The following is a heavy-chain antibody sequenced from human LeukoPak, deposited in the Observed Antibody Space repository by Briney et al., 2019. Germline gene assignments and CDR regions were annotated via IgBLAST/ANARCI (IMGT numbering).Heavy chain of an antibody. CDR1: GGSISSGSYY. V-gene: IGHV4-61*02. CDR3: ARDPLEDHYMDV. CDR2: IYTSGST. J-gene: IGHJ6*03. Sequence: SETLSLTCSVSGGSISSGSYYWSWIRQPAGKGLEWIGRIYTSGSTNFNPSLKSRVTISVDTSKNQFSLELSSVTAADTAVYYCARDPLEDHYMDVWGKGTTVTVSS. D-gene: IGHD1-1*01.